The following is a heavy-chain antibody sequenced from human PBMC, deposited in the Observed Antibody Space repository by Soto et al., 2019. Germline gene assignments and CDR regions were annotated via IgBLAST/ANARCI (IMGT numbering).Heavy chain of an antibody. V-gene: IGHV1-18*01. D-gene: IGHD1-1*01. CDR1: GYAFTTYG. Sequence: QVHLVQSGAEVKKPGASVKVSCQGSGYAFTTYGITWVRQAPGQGLEWMGWISAHNGNTNYTQELQGRVTVTRDTSTSTAYMELRRLSSDDKAVYYCARGRYGDYWGQGALVTVSS. CDR3: ARGRYGDY. CDR2: ISAHNGNT. J-gene: IGHJ4*02.